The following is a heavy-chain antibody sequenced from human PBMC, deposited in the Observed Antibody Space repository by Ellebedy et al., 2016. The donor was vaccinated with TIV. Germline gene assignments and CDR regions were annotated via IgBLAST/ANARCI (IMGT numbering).Heavy chain of an antibody. CDR2: INHSGST. CDR3: ARAHPSAYSLFDH. V-gene: IGHV4-34*01. Sequence: MPSETLSLTCAVYVGSFSGYYWSWIRQPPGKGLEWIGEINHSGSTNYNPSLKSRVTISVDTSKNQFSLKLRSVTAADTAVYYCARAHPSAYSLFDHWGQGTLVTVSS. D-gene: IGHD2-15*01. J-gene: IGHJ4*02. CDR1: VGSFSGYY.